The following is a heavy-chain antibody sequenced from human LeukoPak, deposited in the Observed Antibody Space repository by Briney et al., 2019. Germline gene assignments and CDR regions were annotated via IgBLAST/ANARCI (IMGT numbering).Heavy chain of an antibody. CDR1: GFTFSSYE. D-gene: IGHD3-16*01. CDR2: MSTSGGPT. Sequence: PGGSLRLSCAGSGFTFSSYEMSWVRQAPGKGLEWVSYMSTSGGPTYYADPVKGRFTISRDISENALYLQMNSLRGEDTAVYYCARLRGYYYMDVWGKRTTVTVSS. J-gene: IGHJ6*03. V-gene: IGHV3-48*03. CDR3: ARLRGYYYMDV.